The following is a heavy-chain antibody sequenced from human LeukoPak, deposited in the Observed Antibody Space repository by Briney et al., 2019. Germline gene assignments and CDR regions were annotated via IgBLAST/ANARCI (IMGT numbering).Heavy chain of an antibody. CDR1: GFSLSNYW. D-gene: IGHD7-27*01. CDR2: IKQDGSEK. V-gene: IGHV3-7*01. Sequence: GGSLRFSCAGSGFSLSNYWMKWVRQAPGKGLEWVANIKQDGSEKNYVDSVKGRFSISRDNAKNSLILQMNSLRDEDTAVYYCARGVWAPFDSWGQGTLVSVSS. CDR3: ARGVWAPFDS. J-gene: IGHJ4*02.